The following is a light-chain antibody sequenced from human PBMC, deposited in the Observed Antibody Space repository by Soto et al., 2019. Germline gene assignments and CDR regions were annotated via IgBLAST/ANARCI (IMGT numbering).Light chain of an antibody. J-gene: IGKJ1*01. V-gene: IGKV4-1*01. CDR1: QSVFYRSSNKNY. CDR2: WAS. Sequence: DFVMTQSPDSLAVSLGERATINCKSSQSVFYRSSNKNYLAWYQQKPGQPPKLLIYWASTRESGVRDRFSGSGSGTDFTLTVSRLQAEDVAVYYCQQYYATPPTFGQGTKVEIK. CDR3: QQYYATPPT.